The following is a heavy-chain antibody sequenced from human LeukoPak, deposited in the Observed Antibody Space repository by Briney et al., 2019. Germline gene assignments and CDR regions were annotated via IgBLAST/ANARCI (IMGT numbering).Heavy chain of an antibody. CDR3: ARDSAHYDILTGYYLYYFNY. D-gene: IGHD3-9*01. Sequence: SETLSLTCTVSGGSISSYYWSWLRQPPGKGLEWIGYIYNSGSTNYNPSLKSRVTISVDTSKNQFSLKLTSVTAADTAVYYCARDSAHYDILTGYYLYYFNYWGQGTLVTVSS. J-gene: IGHJ4*02. CDR1: GGSISSYY. V-gene: IGHV4-59*01. CDR2: IYNSGST.